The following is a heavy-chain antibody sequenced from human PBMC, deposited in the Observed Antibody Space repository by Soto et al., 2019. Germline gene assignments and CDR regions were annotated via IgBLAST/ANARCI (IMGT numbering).Heavy chain of an antibody. CDR3: ARRSAAGP. Sequence: QVQLQQWGAGLLKPSETLSLTCAVYGGSFSGYYWSWIRQPPGKGLEWIGEINHSGSTNYNPSLXSXIXRSVDTSKNQFPLKLSSVTAADTAVYYCARRSAAGPWGQGTLVTVSS. CDR2: INHSGST. D-gene: IGHD6-25*01. J-gene: IGHJ5*02. V-gene: IGHV4-34*01. CDR1: GGSFSGYY.